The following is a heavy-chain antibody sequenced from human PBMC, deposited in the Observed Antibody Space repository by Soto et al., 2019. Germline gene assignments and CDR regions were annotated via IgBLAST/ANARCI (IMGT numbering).Heavy chain of an antibody. Sequence: PGGSLRLSCVASGFDFRSYEMNWVRQAPGKGLEWVSNIRANDESIYYADSVKGRVSVSRDNAKNSLFLEMNSLRVDDTAVYYCARETLRDAIDIWGQGTMVTAS. J-gene: IGHJ3*02. CDR2: IRANDESI. CDR3: ARETLRDAIDI. V-gene: IGHV3-48*03. CDR1: GFDFRSYE.